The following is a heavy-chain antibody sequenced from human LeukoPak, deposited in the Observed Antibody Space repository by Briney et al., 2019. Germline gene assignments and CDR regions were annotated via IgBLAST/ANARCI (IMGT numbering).Heavy chain of an antibody. D-gene: IGHD3-10*01. Sequence: SETLSLTCTVSGGSISSSSYYWGWIRQPPGKGLEWIGYIYYSGSTNYNPSLKSRVTISVDTSKNQFSLKLSSVTAADTAVYYCARAGRSNSVWSSFGYWGQGTLVTVSS. V-gene: IGHV4-61*05. CDR1: GGSISSSSYY. J-gene: IGHJ4*02. CDR3: ARAGRSNSVWSSFGY. CDR2: IYYSGST.